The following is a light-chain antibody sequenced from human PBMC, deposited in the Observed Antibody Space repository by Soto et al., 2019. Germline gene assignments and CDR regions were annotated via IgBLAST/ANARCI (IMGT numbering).Light chain of an antibody. CDR3: QSSDSSLSHYV. CDR1: SSDIGAGYD. CDR2: GNN. V-gene: IGLV1-40*01. Sequence: QSVLTQPPSVSGAPGQRVTISCTGSSSDIGAGYDVHWYQQLPGTAPKLLIYGNNNRPSGVPDRFSGSMSDTSASLAITGLRAEDEADYYCQSSDSSLSHYVFGTGTKVTV. J-gene: IGLJ1*01.